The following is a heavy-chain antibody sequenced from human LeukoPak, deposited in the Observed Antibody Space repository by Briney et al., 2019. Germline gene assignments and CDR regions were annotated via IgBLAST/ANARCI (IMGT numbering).Heavy chain of an antibody. CDR3: AKSRGGSGWYRFEGEDPEAFDY. CDR2: INSDGSST. V-gene: IGHV3-74*01. D-gene: IGHD6-19*01. Sequence: GGSLRLSCAASGFTFSSYWMHWVRQAPGKGLVWVSRINSDGSSTYYADSVKGRFTISRDNSKNTLYLQMNSLRAEDTAVYYCAKSRGGSGWYRFEGEDPEAFDYWGQGTLVTVSS. J-gene: IGHJ4*02. CDR1: GFTFSSYW.